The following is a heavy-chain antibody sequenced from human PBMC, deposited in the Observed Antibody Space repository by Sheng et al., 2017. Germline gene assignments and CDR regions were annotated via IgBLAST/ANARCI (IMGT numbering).Heavy chain of an antibody. CDR2: IVSKADGGST. CDR3: SIQVRGLWSATFD. D-gene: IGHD2-21*01. V-gene: IGHV3-15*04. J-gene: IGHJ6*02. CDR1: GFNFNNAD. Sequence: HLVESGGGLVKPGGSLRLSCAASGFNFNNADMSWVRQAPGKGLEWVGRIVSKADGGSTDYAAPVKGRFIISRDSSESTLYLRMNGLRTDDTGVYYCSIQVRGLWSATFDWGQGTRVTVSS.